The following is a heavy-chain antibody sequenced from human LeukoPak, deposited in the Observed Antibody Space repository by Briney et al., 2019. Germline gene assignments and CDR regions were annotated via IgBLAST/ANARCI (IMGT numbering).Heavy chain of an antibody. CDR3: ARDRYDSSGYYYYFDY. CDR1: GYTFTGYY. J-gene: IGHJ4*02. Sequence: ASVKVSCKASGYTFTGYYMHWVRQAPGQGLEWMGWINPNSGGTNYAQKFQGRVTMTRDMSTSTVYMELSSLRSEDTAVYYCARDRYDSSGYYYYFDYWGQGTLVTVSS. V-gene: IGHV1-2*02. CDR2: INPNSGGT. D-gene: IGHD3-22*01.